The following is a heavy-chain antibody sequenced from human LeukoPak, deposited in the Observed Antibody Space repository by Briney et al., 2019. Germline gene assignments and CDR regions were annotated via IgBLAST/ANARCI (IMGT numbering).Heavy chain of an antibody. CDR1: GGSISSYY. J-gene: IGHJ6*02. Sequence: SETLSLTCTVSGGSISSYYWSWIRQPPGKGLEWIGHIYYSGSTNYNPSLKSRVTVSVDTSKNQFSLKLSSVTAADTAVYYCARGAGNYYFYGMDVWGQGTTVTVSS. V-gene: IGHV4-59*01. CDR2: IYYSGST. CDR3: ARGAGNYYFYGMDV.